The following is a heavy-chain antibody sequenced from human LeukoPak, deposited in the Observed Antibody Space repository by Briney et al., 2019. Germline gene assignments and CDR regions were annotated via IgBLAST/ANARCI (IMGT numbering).Heavy chain of an antibody. Sequence: KSSETLSLTCTVSGGSISSYDWSWIRQPAGKRLEWIGHIYTSGSTSYSPSLKSRVTMSLDTSKTQFSLNLSSVTAADTAVYYCARVLGRGYYFDYWGQGTLVTVSS. V-gene: IGHV4-4*07. CDR3: ARVLGRGYYFDY. D-gene: IGHD1-26*01. CDR2: IYTSGST. J-gene: IGHJ4*02. CDR1: GGSISSYD.